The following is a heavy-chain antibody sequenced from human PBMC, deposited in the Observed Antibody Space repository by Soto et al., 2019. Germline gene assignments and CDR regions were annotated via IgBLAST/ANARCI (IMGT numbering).Heavy chain of an antibody. V-gene: IGHV4-59*08. Sequence: XXTLSLTCTVSRSPITSYYWSWFRQPPGQGLEWVGYXYYPGXTPYSHYLKSXXTISVAAXXSQFYLNLRSVTAADTAVYYCARLGDYYQTFDYWGHEALVTVSS. D-gene: IGHD3-22*01. CDR2: XYYPGXT. J-gene: IGHJ4*01. CDR3: ARLGDYYQTFDY. CDR1: RSPITSYY.